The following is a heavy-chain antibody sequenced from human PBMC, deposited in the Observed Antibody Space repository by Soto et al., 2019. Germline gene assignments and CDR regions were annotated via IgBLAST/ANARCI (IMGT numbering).Heavy chain of an antibody. CDR3: ARESSPYYYAMDV. Sequence: QVQLLQSGAEVKMPGSSVKVSCKASGGTFSSYAINWVRQAPGQGLEWMGRIIPILGIANYAQKFRVRVTITADQSTSTAYMELSSLRSDDTAVYYCARESSPYYYAMDVWGQGTTVTVSS. V-gene: IGHV1-69*04. J-gene: IGHJ6*02. CDR1: GGTFSSYA. CDR2: IIPILGIA.